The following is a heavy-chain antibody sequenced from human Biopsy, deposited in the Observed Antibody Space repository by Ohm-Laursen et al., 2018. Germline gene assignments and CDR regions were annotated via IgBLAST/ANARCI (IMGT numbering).Heavy chain of an antibody. D-gene: IGHD2/OR15-2a*01. CDR3: ARGKTVLNYYFAADV. CDR2: IISMVGTP. V-gene: IGHV1-69*04. J-gene: IGHJ6*01. Sequence: GASVSASCKASGGTFTNYGTTWVRQAPGQGLGWEGRIISMVGTPKYAQKFQGRATITVDKSTSTAYLDLSSLKSEDTAVYYCARGKTVLNYYFAADVWGQGTTVTVSS. CDR1: GGTFTNYG.